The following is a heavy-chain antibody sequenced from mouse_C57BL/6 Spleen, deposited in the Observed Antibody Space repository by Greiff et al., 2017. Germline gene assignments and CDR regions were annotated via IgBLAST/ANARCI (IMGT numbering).Heavy chain of an antibody. J-gene: IGHJ3*01. Sequence: VQLVESGPELVKPGASVKISCKASGYTFTDYYINWVKQRPGQGLEWIGWIFPGSGSTYYNEKFTGKATLTVDKSSSTAYMLLSSLTSEDSAVNLCERGDYEPLQFAYWGQGTLVTVSA. CDR3: ERGDYEPLQFAY. CDR1: GYTFTDYY. V-gene: IGHV1-75*01. CDR2: IFPGSGST. D-gene: IGHD2-4*01.